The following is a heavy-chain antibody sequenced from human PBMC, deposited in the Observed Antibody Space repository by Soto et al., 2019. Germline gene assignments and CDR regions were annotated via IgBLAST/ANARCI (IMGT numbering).Heavy chain of an antibody. Sequence: PGGSLRLSCAASGFTFSSYSMNWVRQAPGKGLEWVSSISSSSSYIYYADSVKGRFTISRDNAKNSLYLKMNSMRAEDAAVYYCASDTAAAAPSYSSGMDVWGQGTTVTVSS. CDR1: GFTFSSYS. D-gene: IGHD6-13*01. J-gene: IGHJ6*02. CDR2: ISSSSSYI. CDR3: ASDTAAAAPSYSSGMDV. V-gene: IGHV3-21*01.